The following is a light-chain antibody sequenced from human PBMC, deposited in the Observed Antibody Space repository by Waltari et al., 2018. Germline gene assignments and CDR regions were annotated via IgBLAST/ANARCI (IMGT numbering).Light chain of an antibody. CDR1: QSVLYHSNNHNY. Sequence: DTVMTQSPDSLAVSLGERATINCKSSQSVLYHSNNHNYLAWYQQKPGQPPRLLIYWASTRESGVPDRFSDSGSGTDFTLTISSLQAEDVAVYYCQQYYSPPWTFGQGTKVEIK. V-gene: IGKV4-1*01. CDR2: WAS. J-gene: IGKJ1*01. CDR3: QQYYSPPWT.